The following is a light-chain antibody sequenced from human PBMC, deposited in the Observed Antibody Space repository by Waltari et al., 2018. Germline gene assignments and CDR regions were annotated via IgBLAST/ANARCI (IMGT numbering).Light chain of an antibody. J-gene: IGKJ1*01. CDR2: DAS. CDR3: QHYNSSSWM. CDR1: QGISGW. V-gene: IGKV1-5*01. Sequence: IQMTQSPSTLSAFVGDRVTITCRASQGISGWWAWYQQKPGKAPKLLIYDASHLERGAPSRFSGSGSGTEFTLTISSLQPDDFATYYCQHYNSSSWMFGQGTKVEIK.